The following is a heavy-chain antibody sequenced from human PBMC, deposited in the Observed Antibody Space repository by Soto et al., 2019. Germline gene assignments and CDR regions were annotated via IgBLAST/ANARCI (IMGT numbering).Heavy chain of an antibody. CDR3: AKCDWVFVKTSNYFFDY. J-gene: IGHJ4*02. Sequence: EVQLLESGGGLVQPGGSLRLSCAASGFTFSNYAMSWVRQAPGKGLEWISAISSRGDNTHHADSVRGRFTISRDKSKNMLYLEISTLRAEDTAVYYCAKCDWVFVKTSNYFFDYWGQGTLVTVSS. V-gene: IGHV3-23*01. CDR2: ISSRGDNT. CDR1: GFTFSNYA. D-gene: IGHD3-9*01.